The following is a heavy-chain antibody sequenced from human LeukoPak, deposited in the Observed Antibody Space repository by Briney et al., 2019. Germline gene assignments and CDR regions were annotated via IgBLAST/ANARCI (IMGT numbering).Heavy chain of an antibody. CDR3: ARESNYDFWSGPGGDY. Sequence: ASVKVSCKASGYTFTSYGISWVRQAPGHGLEWMGWISAYNGNTNYAQKLQGRVTMTTDTSTSTAYMELRSLRSDDTAVYYCARESNYDFWSGPGGDYWGQGTLVTVSS. CDR1: GYTFTSYG. CDR2: ISAYNGNT. J-gene: IGHJ4*02. D-gene: IGHD3-3*01. V-gene: IGHV1-18*01.